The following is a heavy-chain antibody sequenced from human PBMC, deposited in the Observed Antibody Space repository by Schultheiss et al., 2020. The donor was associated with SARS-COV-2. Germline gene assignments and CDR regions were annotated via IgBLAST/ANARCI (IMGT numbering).Heavy chain of an antibody. D-gene: IGHD2-21*02. Sequence: GGSLRLSCAASGFTFSDYYMSWIRQAPGKGLEWVSYISSSGSTIYYADSVKGRFTISRDNAKNSLYLQMNSLRAEDTAVYYCAGEPYCGGDCYRSIWGQGTMVTVSS. CDR3: AGEPYCGGDCYRSI. V-gene: IGHV3-11*01. CDR2: ISSSGSTI. J-gene: IGHJ3*02. CDR1: GFTFSDYY.